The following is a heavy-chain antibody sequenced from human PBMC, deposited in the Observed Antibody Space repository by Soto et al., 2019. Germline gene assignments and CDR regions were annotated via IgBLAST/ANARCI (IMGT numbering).Heavy chain of an antibody. CDR1: NGSISPNY. V-gene: IGHV4-59*08. Sequence: PSETLSLTCTVSNGSISPNYWGWIRQPPGKGLEWIGYIYYAGTTTYNPSLQSRVSISVDTSKNEVSLKLTSVTAADTAVYFCARLGAYYQAMDSWGQGTLVTVSS. CDR3: ARLGAYYQAMDS. CDR2: IYYAGTT. D-gene: IGHD3-22*01. J-gene: IGHJ1*01.